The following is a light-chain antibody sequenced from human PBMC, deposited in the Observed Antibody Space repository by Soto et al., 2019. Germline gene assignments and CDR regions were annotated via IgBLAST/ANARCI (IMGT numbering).Light chain of an antibody. CDR1: QSISIW. Sequence: DLQMTQSPSTLSASVGDRVTITCRASQSISIWLAWYHQKPGKAPKLLIYKASSLQGGVPSRFSGSGSGTEFTLTITGLQPDDFATYYCQQYETYPLTFGGGTKVEIK. CDR2: KAS. CDR3: QQYETYPLT. V-gene: IGKV1-5*03. J-gene: IGKJ4*01.